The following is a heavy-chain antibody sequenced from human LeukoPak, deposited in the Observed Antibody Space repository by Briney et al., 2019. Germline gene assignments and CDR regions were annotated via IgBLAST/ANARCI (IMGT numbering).Heavy chain of an antibody. CDR1: GYSISSGYY. Sequence: SETLSLTCAVSGYSISSGYYWGWIRQPPGKGLEWIGSIYHSGSTYYNPSLKSRVTISVDTSKNQFSLKLSSVTAADTAVYYCAGTKMYRDSSGYYFDYWGQGTLVTVSS. CDR2: IYHSGST. V-gene: IGHV4-38-2*01. CDR3: AGTKMYRDSSGYYFDY. J-gene: IGHJ4*02. D-gene: IGHD3-22*01.